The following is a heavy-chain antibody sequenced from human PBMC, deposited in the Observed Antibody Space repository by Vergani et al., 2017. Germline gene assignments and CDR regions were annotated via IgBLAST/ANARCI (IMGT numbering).Heavy chain of an antibody. D-gene: IGHD5/OR15-5a*01. V-gene: IGHV3-21*01. CDR2: ISSSSYI. Sequence: EVQLVESGGGLVKPGGSLRLSCAASGFTFSSYSMNWVRQAPGKGLEWVSSISSSSYIYYADSVKGRFTISRDNAKNSLYLQMNSLRAEDTAVYYCARVLLKKIVLRFNYGMDVWGQGTTVTVSS. CDR3: ARVLLKKIVLRFNYGMDV. CDR1: GFTFSSYS. J-gene: IGHJ6*02.